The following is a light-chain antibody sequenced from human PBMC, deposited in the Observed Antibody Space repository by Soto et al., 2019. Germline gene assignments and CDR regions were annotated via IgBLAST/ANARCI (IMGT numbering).Light chain of an antibody. CDR1: SSNVGGYNS. CDR3: SSYTNSSTVV. CDR2: NVD. V-gene: IGLV2-14*03. Sequence: QSVLTQVASVSRSPGQSITISCTGTSSNVGGYNSVSWYHQHPGKAPKLMIYNVDYRPSGVSNRFSGSKSGNTASLTISGLQAEDEANYYCSSYTNSSTVVFGGGTKVTVL. J-gene: IGLJ2*01.